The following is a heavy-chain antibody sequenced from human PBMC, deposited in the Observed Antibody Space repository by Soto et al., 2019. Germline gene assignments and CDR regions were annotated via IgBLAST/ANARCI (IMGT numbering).Heavy chain of an antibody. CDR1: GGSVSNSQYF. J-gene: IGHJ4*02. Sequence: PSETLSLTCTVSGGSVSNSQYFWVWLRQPPGKGLEWIGTIYHSGSVYYNPSLKSRVTISVDTSKNQFSLKLSSVTAADTAVYYFARAGLRYFDWTRESTYYFDYWGQGTLVTVSS. CDR2: IYHSGSV. V-gene: IGHV4-39*07. D-gene: IGHD3-9*01. CDR3: ARAGLRYFDWTRESTYYFDY.